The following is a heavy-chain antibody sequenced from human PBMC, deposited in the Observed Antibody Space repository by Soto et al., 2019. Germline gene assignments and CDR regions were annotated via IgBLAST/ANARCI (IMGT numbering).Heavy chain of an antibody. CDR3: TRDVGLLYSGYWFDP. D-gene: IGHD2-8*01. CDR2: IRSKAYGGTT. V-gene: IGHV3-49*03. Sequence: VQLVESGGGLVQPGRSLRLSCTASGFTFGDYAMSWFRQAPGKGLEWVGFIRSKAYGGTTEYAASVKGRFTISRDDSKSIAYLQMNSLKTEDTAVYYCTRDVGLLYSGYWFDPWGQGTLVTVSS. CDR1: GFTFGDYA. J-gene: IGHJ5*02.